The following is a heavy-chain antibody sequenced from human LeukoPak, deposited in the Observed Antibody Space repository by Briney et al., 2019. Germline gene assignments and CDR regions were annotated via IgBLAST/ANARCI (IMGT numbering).Heavy chain of an antibody. J-gene: IGHJ4*02. Sequence: SLRLSCAASGFTFDDYAMHWVRQAPGKGLEWVSGISWNSGSIGYADSVKGRFTISRDNAKNSLYLQMNSLRAEDTAVYYCARGLGYYYDSSGWRLFDYWGQGTLVTVSS. V-gene: IGHV3-9*01. CDR2: ISWNSGSI. D-gene: IGHD3-22*01. CDR3: ARGLGYYYDSSGWRLFDY. CDR1: GFTFDDYA.